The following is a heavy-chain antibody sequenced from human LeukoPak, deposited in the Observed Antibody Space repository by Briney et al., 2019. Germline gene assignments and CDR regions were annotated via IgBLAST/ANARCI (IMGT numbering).Heavy chain of an antibody. D-gene: IGHD6-13*01. Sequence: PGGSLRLSCAASGFTVSNNYMSWVRQAPGKGLEWVSVVYSGGSTFYAYSVKGRFTISRDNSKNTLYLHMNSLRAEDTAVYYCARPSWGSSSWYYFDYWGQGTLVTVSS. V-gene: IGHV3-53*01. J-gene: IGHJ4*02. CDR3: ARPSWGSSSWYYFDY. CDR1: GFTVSNNY. CDR2: VYSGGST.